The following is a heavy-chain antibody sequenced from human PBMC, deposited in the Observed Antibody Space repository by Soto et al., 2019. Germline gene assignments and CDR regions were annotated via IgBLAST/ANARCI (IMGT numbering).Heavy chain of an antibody. CDR3: ASSASTDAY. CDR1: GFIFSSYS. CDR2: INSGSTSI. J-gene: IGHJ4*02. D-gene: IGHD1-26*01. V-gene: IGHV3-48*01. Sequence: EVQLVESGGGLVQPGGSLRLSCVASGFIFSSYSMNWVRQAPGKGLEWISYINSGSTSIYYADSVKGRFTISRDNAKNALYRQMNSLRAEDTAVYYCASSASTDAYWGQGTLVTVSS.